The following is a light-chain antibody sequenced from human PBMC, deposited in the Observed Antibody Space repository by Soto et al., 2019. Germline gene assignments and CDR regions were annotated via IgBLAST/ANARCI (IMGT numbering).Light chain of an antibody. CDR3: QQYKNGWT. CDR2: GAS. CDR1: QSVSNN. J-gene: IGKJ1*01. V-gene: IGKV3-15*01. Sequence: EIVLRQSPATLSLSPGERATLSCRASQSVSNNYLAWYQQKPGQAPRLLIYGASTRATGIPAKFSGGGSGTEFTLTICSLQSEDFAVYYCQQYKNGWTFGQGTNVDIK.